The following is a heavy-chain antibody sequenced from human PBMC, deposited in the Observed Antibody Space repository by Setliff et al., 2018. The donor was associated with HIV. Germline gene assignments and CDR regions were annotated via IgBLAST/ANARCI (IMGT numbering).Heavy chain of an antibody. Sequence: SETLSLTCTVSGDSVSSRSYYWGWIRQPPGKGLEWSGSMYYSGSTYYNPSRKSRVTISVDTSKKQFSLKLRTVTAAVTAVYYCGRRRDGYNSAPWRNDYWGQGTLVTVSS. CDR3: GRRRDGYNSAPWRNDY. CDR1: GDSVSSRSYY. J-gene: IGHJ4*02. V-gene: IGHV4-39*01. D-gene: IGHD5-12*01. CDR2: MYYSGST.